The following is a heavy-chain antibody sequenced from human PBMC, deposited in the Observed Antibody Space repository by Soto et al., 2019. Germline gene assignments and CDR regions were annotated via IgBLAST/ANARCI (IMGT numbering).Heavy chain of an antibody. CDR3: AKDLHPDYGDSLSPNYYYYYGMDV. Sequence: WWSLRLSCAASVFTFSSYGMHWFRQAPGKGLEWVAVISYDGSNKYYADSVKGRFTISRDNSKNTLYLQMNSLRAEDTAVYYCAKDLHPDYGDSLSPNYYYYYGMDVWDQGTTVTVSS. CDR2: ISYDGSNK. V-gene: IGHV3-30*18. J-gene: IGHJ6*02. D-gene: IGHD4-17*01. CDR1: VFTFSSYG.